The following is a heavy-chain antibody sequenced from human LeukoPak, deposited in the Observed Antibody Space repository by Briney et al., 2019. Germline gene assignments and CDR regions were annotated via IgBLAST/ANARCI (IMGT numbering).Heavy chain of an antibody. CDR3: AAGVVPAAMVDY. Sequence: GGSLRLSCAASGFTFSSYGMHWVRQAPGKGLEWVAVISYDGSNKYYADSVKGRFTISRDSSKNTLYLQMNSLRAEDTAVYYCAAGVVPAAMVDYWGQGTLVTVSS. CDR1: GFTFSSYG. D-gene: IGHD2-2*01. V-gene: IGHV3-30*03. CDR2: ISYDGSNK. J-gene: IGHJ4*02.